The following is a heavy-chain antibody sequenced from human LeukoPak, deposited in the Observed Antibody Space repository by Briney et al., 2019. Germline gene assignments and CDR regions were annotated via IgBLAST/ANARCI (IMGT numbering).Heavy chain of an antibody. J-gene: IGHJ3*02. CDR3: ARPVVGAGHDAFDI. V-gene: IGHV1-18*01. Sequence: VASVKVSCKASGYSFTSYGISWVRQAPGQGLEWMGWISAYNGNTNYAQKFRGRVTLTTDTSTSTAYMELRSLRSDDTAVYYCARPVVGAGHDAFDIWGQGTLVTVSS. CDR2: ISAYNGNT. CDR1: GYSFTSYG. D-gene: IGHD1-26*01.